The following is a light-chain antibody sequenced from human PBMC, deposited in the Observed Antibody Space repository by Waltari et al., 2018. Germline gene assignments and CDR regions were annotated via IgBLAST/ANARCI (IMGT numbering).Light chain of an antibody. CDR3: SSYAGSNIVV. V-gene: IGLV2-8*01. Sequence: QSALTQPPSASGSPGQSVTISCTGTSSDVGGYNYVSWYQQHPGKAPKLMIYEVSKRPPGVPGRFSGSKSGNTASLTVSGLQAEDEADYYCSSYAGSNIVVFGGGTKLTVL. CDR2: EVS. CDR1: SSDVGGYNY. J-gene: IGLJ2*01.